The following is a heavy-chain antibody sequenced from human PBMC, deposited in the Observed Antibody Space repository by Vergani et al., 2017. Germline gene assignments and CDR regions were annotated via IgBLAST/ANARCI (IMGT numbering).Heavy chain of an antibody. V-gene: IGHV3-23*01. CDR3: ARLSYDTTPYLQGGYDC. CDR1: GFTFSACP. J-gene: IGHJ4*02. D-gene: IGHD3-22*01. Sequence: EVQLLQSGGGFIQPGGSVRLSCAAPGFTFSACPMTCVRQAPGKGLEWVSAISARYPSTYYADSVKGRFTISRDNSKNMLYLQMNSLRAEDTAVYYCARLSYDTTPYLQGGYDCWGQGALVSVSS. CDR2: ISARYPST.